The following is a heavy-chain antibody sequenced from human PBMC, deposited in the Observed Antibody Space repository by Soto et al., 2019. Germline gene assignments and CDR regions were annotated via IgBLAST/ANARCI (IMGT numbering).Heavy chain of an antibody. V-gene: IGHV3-33*01. CDR3: ARDDIPGRAVAIYGMDV. CDR1: RFTFSNYG. Sequence: QVQLVESGGGVVQPGRSLRLSCAASRFTFSNYGMHWVRQAPGKGLEWVAVIWYDGSNKYYADSVKGRFTISRDNSKNPLYLQMNSLRAEDTAVYYCARDDIPGRAVAIYGMDVWGQGTTVTVSS. CDR2: IWYDGSNK. D-gene: IGHD6-19*01. J-gene: IGHJ6*02.